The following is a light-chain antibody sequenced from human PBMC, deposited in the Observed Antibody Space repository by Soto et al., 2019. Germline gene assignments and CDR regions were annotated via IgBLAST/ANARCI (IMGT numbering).Light chain of an antibody. CDR1: SSDIGDYNY. CDR2: YFS. CDR3: CSYTRSGTLI. V-gene: IGLV2-14*01. Sequence: QSALTQPASVSGSPGQSITISCVGTSSDIGDYNYVSWYQQHPGKVPKVIIYYFSNRPSGVSYRFSATKSGNTASLTISGLQAEDEADYYCCSYTRSGTLIFGTGTKLTVL. J-gene: IGLJ1*01.